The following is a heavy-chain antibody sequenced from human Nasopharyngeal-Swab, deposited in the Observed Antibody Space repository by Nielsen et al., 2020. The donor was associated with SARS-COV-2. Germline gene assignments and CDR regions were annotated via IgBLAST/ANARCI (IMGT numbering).Heavy chain of an antibody. D-gene: IGHD6-19*01. V-gene: IGHV4-4*02. CDR3: ARDSGGWVYGMDV. Sequence: GSLRLSCAVSGGSISSSNWWSWVRQPPGKGLEWIGEIYHSGSTNYNPSLKSRVTISVDKSKNQFSLKLSSVTAADTAVYYCARDSGGWVYGMDVWGQGTTVTVSS. CDR2: IYHSGST. J-gene: IGHJ6*02. CDR1: GGSISSSNW.